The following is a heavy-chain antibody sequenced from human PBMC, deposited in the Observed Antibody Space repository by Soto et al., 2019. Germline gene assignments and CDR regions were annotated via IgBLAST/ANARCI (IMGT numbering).Heavy chain of an antibody. CDR3: SLSPDEFLLVSGGGQLDY. J-gene: IGHJ4*02. Sequence: EVQLLESGGGLAQPGGSLRLSCTTSGFPFSSYAMNWVRQAPGKGLEWLSTISGGGGSIYYAESVKGRFTVSRDNPKNTLFLQRSRLGGDDSAVYYCSLSPDEFLLVSGGGQLDYWGQGTLVTVSS. D-gene: IGHD2-8*02. CDR2: ISGGGGSI. V-gene: IGHV3-23*01. CDR1: GFPFSSYA.